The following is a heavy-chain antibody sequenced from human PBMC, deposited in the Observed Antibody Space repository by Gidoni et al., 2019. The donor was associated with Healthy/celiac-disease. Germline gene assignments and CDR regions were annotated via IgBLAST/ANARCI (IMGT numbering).Heavy chain of an antibody. V-gene: IGHV1-8*01. D-gene: IGHD6-13*01. J-gene: IGHJ6*02. Sequence: QVQLVQSGAEVKKPGASVKVSCKASGYTFTSYDINWVRQATGQGLEWMGWMNPNSGNTGYAQKFQGRVTMTRNPSISTAYIELSSLRSEDTAVYYCARGPWSSSWYSYYYYYGMDVWGQGTTVTVSS. CDR3: ARGPWSSSWYSYYYYYGMDV. CDR1: GYTFTSYD. CDR2: MNPNSGNT.